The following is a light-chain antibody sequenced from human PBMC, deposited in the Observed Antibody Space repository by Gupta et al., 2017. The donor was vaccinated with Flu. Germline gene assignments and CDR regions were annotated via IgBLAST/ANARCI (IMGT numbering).Light chain of an antibody. CDR3: QQSYSTPHT. CDR1: QSISSY. V-gene: IGKV1-39*01. CDR2: AAT. Sequence: LSSLSAFIGDRVSITCRASQSISSYLNWYQQKPGKAPKLLIYAATSLQSGVPSRFSGSGSGTDFTLTISRLQPEDFATYYCQQSYSTPHTFGQGTKLEIK. J-gene: IGKJ2*01.